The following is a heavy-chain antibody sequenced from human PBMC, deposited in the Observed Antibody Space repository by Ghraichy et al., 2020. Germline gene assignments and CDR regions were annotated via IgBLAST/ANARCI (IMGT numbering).Heavy chain of an antibody. CDR2: ISSSGSTI. D-gene: IGHD3-10*01. J-gene: IGHJ6*02. Sequence: GGSLRLSCAASGFTFSDYYMSWIRQAPGKGLEWVSYISSSGSTIYYADSVKGRFTISRDNAKNSLYLQMNSLRAEDTAVYYCARDREGDMVRGVKTYYYYYGMDVWGQGTTVTVSS. CDR1: GFTFSDYY. V-gene: IGHV3-11*01. CDR3: ARDREGDMVRGVKTYYYYYGMDV.